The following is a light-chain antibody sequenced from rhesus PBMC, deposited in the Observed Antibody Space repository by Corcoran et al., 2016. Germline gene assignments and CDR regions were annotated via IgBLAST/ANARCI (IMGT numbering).Light chain of an antibody. CDR3: QSYDSSLSAYV. CDR2: DNN. J-gene: IGLJ1*01. V-gene: IGLV1-64*01. Sequence: QSVLTQPPSGSGAPGQKVTISCTGSSSNIGGFDVHWCQQLPGTAPKLLIYDNNKRPSGISDRFSGSKSGTSASLAITGLQTEDEADYYCQSYDSSLSAYVFGAGTRLTVL. CDR1: SSNIGGFD.